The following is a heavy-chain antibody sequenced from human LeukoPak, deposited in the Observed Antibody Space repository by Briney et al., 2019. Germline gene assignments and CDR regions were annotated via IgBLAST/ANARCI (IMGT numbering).Heavy chain of an antibody. V-gene: IGHV3-30*18. CDR3: AKDYYDSSGYYPDY. D-gene: IGHD3-22*01. CDR1: GFTFSSYG. CDR2: ISYDGSNK. J-gene: IGHJ4*02. Sequence: GSLRLSCAASGFTFSSYGMHWVRQAPGKGLEWVAVISYDGSNKYYAASVKGRFTISRDNSKNTLYPQMNSLRAEDTAVYYCAKDYYDSSGYYPDYWGQGTLVTVSS.